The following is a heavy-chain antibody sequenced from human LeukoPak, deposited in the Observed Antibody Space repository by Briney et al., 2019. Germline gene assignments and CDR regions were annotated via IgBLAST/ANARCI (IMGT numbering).Heavy chain of an antibody. Sequence: GGSLRLSCAASGFTFSSYAMSWVRQAPGKGLEWVSAISGSGGSTYYADSMKGRFTISRDNSKNTLYLQMSSLRAEDTAVYYCAKDGSKVYYYDSSGPIWGQGTLVTVSS. CDR3: AKDGSKVYYYDSSGPI. CDR1: GFTFSSYA. V-gene: IGHV3-23*01. J-gene: IGHJ4*02. D-gene: IGHD3-22*01. CDR2: ISGSGGST.